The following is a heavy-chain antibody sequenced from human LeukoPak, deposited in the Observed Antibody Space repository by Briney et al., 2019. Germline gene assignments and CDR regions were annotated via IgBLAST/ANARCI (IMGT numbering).Heavy chain of an antibody. CDR3: ARSSGPHSRHPLDY. J-gene: IGHJ4*02. CDR2: IYSGGDT. V-gene: IGHV3-66*01. CDR1: GFTVSSNY. D-gene: IGHD6-13*01. Sequence: GGSLGLSCAASGFTVSSNYMNWVRQAPGKGLEWVSVIYSGGDTYYGDSVKGRFTISRDNSKNTLYLQMNSLKAEDTAVYYCARSSGPHSRHPLDYWGQGTLVTVSS.